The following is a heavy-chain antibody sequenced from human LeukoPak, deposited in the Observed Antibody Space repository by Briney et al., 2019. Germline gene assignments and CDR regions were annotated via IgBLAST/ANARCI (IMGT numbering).Heavy chain of an antibody. CDR3: ARDHAAGWELPLNWFDP. D-gene: IGHD1-26*01. CDR1: GYTFTCYG. V-gene: IGHV1-18*01. J-gene: IGHJ5*02. Sequence: GASVKVSCKASGYTFTCYGINWVRQAPGQGLEWMGWISTYNGHTNYAQKFQGRVTMTTDTSTSTASMELRSLRSDDTAVYYCARDHAAGWELPLNWFDPWGQGTLVTVSS. CDR2: ISTYNGHT.